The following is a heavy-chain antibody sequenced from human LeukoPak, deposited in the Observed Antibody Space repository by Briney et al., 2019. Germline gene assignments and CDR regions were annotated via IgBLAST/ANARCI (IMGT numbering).Heavy chain of an antibody. J-gene: IGHJ3*02. CDR2: IYYSGST. D-gene: IGHD2-2*01. CDR3: ARVGVCSSTSCYDAFDI. CDR1: GGSISSYY. V-gene: IGHV4-59*04. Sequence: SETLSLTCTVSGGSISSYYWGWLRQPPGKGLEWIGHIYYSGSTYYNPSLKSRVTISVATSKNQFSLKLNSVTAADTAVYYCARVGVCSSTSCYDAFDIWGQGTMVTVSS.